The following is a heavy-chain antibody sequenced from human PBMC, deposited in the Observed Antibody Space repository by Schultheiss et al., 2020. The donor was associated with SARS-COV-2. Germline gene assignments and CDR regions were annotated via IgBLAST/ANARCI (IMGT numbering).Heavy chain of an antibody. D-gene: IGHD6-13*01. Sequence: GGSLRLSCAASGFIFSDYYMSWIRQAPGKGLEWVSYITSRSTTIYYADSVKGRFTISRDNAKNSLYLQMKSLRAEDTAMYYCARSRWEPAAGTYADYWGQGTLVTVSS. V-gene: IGHV3-11*01. CDR3: ARSRWEPAAGTYADY. J-gene: IGHJ4*02. CDR1: GFIFSDYY. CDR2: ITSRSTTI.